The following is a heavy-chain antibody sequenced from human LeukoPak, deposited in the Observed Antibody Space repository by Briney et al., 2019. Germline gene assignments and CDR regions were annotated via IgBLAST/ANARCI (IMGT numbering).Heavy chain of an antibody. D-gene: IGHD6-13*01. CDR1: GYTFINYY. Sequence: ASVKVSCKASGYTFINYYMHWVRQAPGQGLEWMGWMNPNSGNTGYAQKFQGRVTMTRNTSISTAYMELSSLRSEDTAVYYCARGGGDRGSSSWSPFYYYYYMDVWGKGTTVTISS. V-gene: IGHV1-8*02. CDR2: MNPNSGNT. CDR3: ARGGGDRGSSSWSPFYYYYYMDV. J-gene: IGHJ6*03.